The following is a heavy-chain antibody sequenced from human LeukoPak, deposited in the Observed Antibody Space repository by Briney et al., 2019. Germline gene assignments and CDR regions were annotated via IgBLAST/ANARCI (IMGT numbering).Heavy chain of an antibody. J-gene: IGHJ4*02. CDR2: ISGSGGST. V-gene: IGHV3-23*01. CDR3: ARESSGWSVDY. D-gene: IGHD6-19*01. CDR1: GFTFTTYA. Sequence: GGSLRLSCAASGFTFTTYAMSWVRQAPGKGLEWVSAISGSGGSTKYADSVKGRFTISRDNSKNTLYLQMNSLRAEDTAVYYCARESSGWSVDYWGQGTLVTVSS.